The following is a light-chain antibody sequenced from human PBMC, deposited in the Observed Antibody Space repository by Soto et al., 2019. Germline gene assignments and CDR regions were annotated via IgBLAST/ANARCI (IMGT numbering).Light chain of an antibody. V-gene: IGLV2-14*01. Sequence: QSVLTQPASVSGSPGQSITISCSGTTSDVGGYEYVSWYQQHPGKAPKLMIYEVTTRPSGVSNRFSGSKSGTTASLTISGLQAEDEADYYCSSYTSSSPYVLGSGTKVTVL. J-gene: IGLJ1*01. CDR2: EVT. CDR1: TSDVGGYEY. CDR3: SSYTSSSPYV.